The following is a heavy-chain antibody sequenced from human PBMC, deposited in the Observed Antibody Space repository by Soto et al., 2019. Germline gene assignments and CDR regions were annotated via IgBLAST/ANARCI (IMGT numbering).Heavy chain of an antibody. CDR2: IYYSGNT. D-gene: IGHD3-10*01. J-gene: IGHJ6*02. V-gene: IGHV4-31*03. CDR3: ATTDYYASGSYNRRANYYGMDV. CDR1: GGSISSGGYY. Sequence: PSETLSLTCTVSGGSISSGGYYWRWIRQHPGKGLEWIGYIYYSGNTYYNPSLKSRVTISVDTSKNQFSLKLSSVTAADTAVYYCATTDYYASGSYNRRANYYGMDVWGQGTTVTVSS.